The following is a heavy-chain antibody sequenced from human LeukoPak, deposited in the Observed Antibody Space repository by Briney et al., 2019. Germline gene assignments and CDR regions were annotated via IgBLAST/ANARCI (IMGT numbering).Heavy chain of an antibody. D-gene: IGHD5-18*01. CDR3: AKGTGYSYGLGDYFGY. CDR1: GFTFDDYA. J-gene: IGHJ4*02. CDR2: ISWNSGSI. Sequence: PGGSLRLSCAASGFTFDDYAMHWVRQAPGKGLEWVSGISWNSGSIGYADSVKGRFTISRDNAKNSLYLQMNSLRAKDTALYYCAKGTGYSYGLGDYFGYWGQGTLVAVSS. V-gene: IGHV3-9*01.